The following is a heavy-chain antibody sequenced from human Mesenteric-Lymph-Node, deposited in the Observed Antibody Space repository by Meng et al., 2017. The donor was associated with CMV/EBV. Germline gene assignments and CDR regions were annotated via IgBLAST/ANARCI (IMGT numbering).Heavy chain of an antibody. CDR3: ARHEDGYNPFDS. Sequence: TGSGYSVTSYWISWVRQMPGKGLEWMGRLDPSDSYTNYSPSFQGHVTISADKSISTAYLQWSSLKASDTAMYYCARHEDGYNPFDSWGQGTLVTVSS. V-gene: IGHV5-10-1*01. D-gene: IGHD5-24*01. J-gene: IGHJ4*02. CDR2: LDPSDSYT. CDR1: GYSVTSYW.